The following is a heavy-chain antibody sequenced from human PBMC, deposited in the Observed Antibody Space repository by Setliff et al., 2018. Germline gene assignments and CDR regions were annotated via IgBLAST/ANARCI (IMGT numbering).Heavy chain of an antibody. D-gene: IGHD2-15*01. Sequence: SETLSLTCSVSGDSISSSSYYWGWIRQPPGKGLEWIGSINYSGITYYSPSLKSRVIVSVDTSKNQFSLKLSSVTAADTDVYYCARLPGYCNGGNCYGYYTFDIWGQGTMVTVSS. CDR1: GDSISSSSYY. CDR2: INYSGIT. CDR3: ARLPGYCNGGNCYGYYTFDI. J-gene: IGHJ3*02. V-gene: IGHV4-39*01.